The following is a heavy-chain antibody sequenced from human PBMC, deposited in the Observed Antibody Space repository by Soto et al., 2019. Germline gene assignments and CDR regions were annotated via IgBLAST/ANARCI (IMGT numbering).Heavy chain of an antibody. Sequence: PWETLSLTCTVSGGSIGSGGYYWVWIRQHPGKGLEWIGYIYYSESTYYNPSLKRRVTISVDTSKNQFSLKLSSGTAADTAEYYCARGDKNLFSRGSPGLWGQGTLVTVSS. V-gene: IGHV4-31*02. J-gene: IGHJ4*02. CDR3: ARGDKNLFSRGSPGL. CDR1: GGSIGSGGYY. CDR2: IYYSEST. D-gene: IGHD5-12*01.